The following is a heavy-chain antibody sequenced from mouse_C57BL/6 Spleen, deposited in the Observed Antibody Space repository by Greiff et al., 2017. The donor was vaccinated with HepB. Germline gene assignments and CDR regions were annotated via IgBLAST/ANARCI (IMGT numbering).Heavy chain of an antibody. J-gene: IGHJ1*03. CDR2: ITPSSGYT. Sequence: QVQLQQSGAELAKPGASVKLSCKASGYTFTSYWMHWVKQRPGQGLEWIGYITPSSGYTKYNQKFKDKATLTADKSSSTAYMQLSSLTYEDSAVYYCARSPLRPDWYFDVWGTGTTVTVSS. CDR3: ARSPLRPDWYFDV. V-gene: IGHV1-7*01. CDR1: GYTFTSYW.